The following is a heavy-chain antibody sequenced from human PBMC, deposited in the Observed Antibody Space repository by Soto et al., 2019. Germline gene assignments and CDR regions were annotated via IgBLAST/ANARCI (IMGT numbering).Heavy chain of an antibody. V-gene: IGHV1-8*01. CDR2: MNPNSGYT. CDR1: GYTFTSYD. D-gene: IGHD1-1*01. J-gene: IGHJ4*02. CDR3: VREGSGSRGLDS. Sequence: QVQLVQSGAEVKKPGASVKASCKASGYTFTSYDINWVRQATGQGLEWMGRMNPNSGYTAYAQKFQGRVTMTRNTSTNTAYMALTSLRSEDTAVYYWVREGSGSRGLDSWGQGTRVTVSS.